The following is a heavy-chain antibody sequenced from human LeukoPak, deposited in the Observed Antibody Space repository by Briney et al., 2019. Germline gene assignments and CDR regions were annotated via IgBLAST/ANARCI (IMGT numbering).Heavy chain of an antibody. CDR2: INPEETTI. CDR1: GFAFSKYW. J-gene: IGHJ4*02. CDR3: GRGGAGLADY. Sequence: PGESLRLSCTVSGFAFSKYWMHWVRRAPGKGLVWVSRINPEETTINYADSVKGRFTISRDNAQSTLYLQMDSLRPEDSALYYCGRGGAGLADYWGPGTLVTVSS. D-gene: IGHD1-26*01. V-gene: IGHV3-74*01.